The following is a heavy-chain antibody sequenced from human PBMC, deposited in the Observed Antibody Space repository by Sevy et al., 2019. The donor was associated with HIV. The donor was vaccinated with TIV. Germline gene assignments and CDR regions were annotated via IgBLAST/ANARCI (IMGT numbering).Heavy chain of an antibody. CDR2: ISYDGSNK. J-gene: IGHJ6*02. CDR1: GFTFSSYA. CDR3: ASSYGSGNSDYYGMDV. Sequence: GGSLRLSCAASGFTFSSYAMHWVRQAPGKGLEWVAVISYDGSNKYYADSVKGRFTISRDNSKNTLYLQMNSLRAGDTAVYYCASSYGSGNSDYYGMDVWGQGTTVTVSS. D-gene: IGHD3-10*01. V-gene: IGHV3-30-3*01.